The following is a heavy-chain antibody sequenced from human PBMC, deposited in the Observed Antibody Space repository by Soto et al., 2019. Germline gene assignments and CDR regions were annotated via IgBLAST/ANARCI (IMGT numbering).Heavy chain of an antibody. CDR3: ARGGYYGSGSAMEIYYYYYYGMGV. CDR2: INPSGGST. CDR1: GYTFTSHY. V-gene: IGHV1-46*01. Sequence: ASVKGSCKASGYTFTSHYMHWVRQAPGQGLERMGIINPSGGSTSYAQKFQGRVTMTRDTSTSTVDMERSSLRSEDTAVYYCARGGYYGSGSAMEIYYYYYYGMGVCGQGTTVAVSS. D-gene: IGHD3-10*01. J-gene: IGHJ6*01.